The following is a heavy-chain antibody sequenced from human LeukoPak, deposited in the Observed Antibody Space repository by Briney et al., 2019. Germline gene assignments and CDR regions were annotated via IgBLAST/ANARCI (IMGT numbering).Heavy chain of an antibody. J-gene: IGHJ5*02. Sequence: PSETLSLTCSVSGGSIGTYYWNWIRQPPGKGMEWIGFIFYTGSTTYNPSLKSLVTISRDTSKNLLFLELSSVTAADTAVYYCAREHRAPYCASEECRTNWFDTWGQGTLVTVSS. V-gene: IGHV4-59*01. D-gene: IGHD2-21*01. CDR3: AREHRAPYCASEECRTNWFDT. CDR1: GGSIGTYY. CDR2: IFYTGST.